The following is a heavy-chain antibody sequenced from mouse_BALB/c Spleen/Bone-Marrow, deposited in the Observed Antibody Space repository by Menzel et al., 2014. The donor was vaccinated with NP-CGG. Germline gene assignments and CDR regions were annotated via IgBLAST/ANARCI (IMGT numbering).Heavy chain of an antibody. Sequence: VQLKESGAELVKPGAPVKLSCTASGFNIKDTYMHWVKQRPEQGLEWIGRIDPANGNTKYDPKFQDKATITTDTSSNTAYLQLSSLTSEDTAVYYCARDDYDDYYAMDYWGQGTSVTVSS. CDR2: IDPANGNT. CDR1: GFNIKDTY. J-gene: IGHJ4*01. V-gene: IGHV14-3*02. D-gene: IGHD2-4*01. CDR3: ARDDYDDYYAMDY.